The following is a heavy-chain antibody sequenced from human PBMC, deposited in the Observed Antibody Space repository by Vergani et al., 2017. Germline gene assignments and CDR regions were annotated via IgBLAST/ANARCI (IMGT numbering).Heavy chain of an antibody. J-gene: IGHJ1*01. CDR2: IKRDGTET. V-gene: IGHV3-7*01. CDR1: GFTFGDYY. Sequence: EVHLEESGGGLVQPGGSLRLSCAASGFTFGDYYMAWIRLAPGKGLEWVASIKRDGTETFYVDSVKGRFTISRDNAKTTLYLQMNSLRDEDRGVYYCARISGGSAPYLHYWGQGTLVTIAS. CDR3: ARISGGSAPYLHY. D-gene: IGHD2-15*01.